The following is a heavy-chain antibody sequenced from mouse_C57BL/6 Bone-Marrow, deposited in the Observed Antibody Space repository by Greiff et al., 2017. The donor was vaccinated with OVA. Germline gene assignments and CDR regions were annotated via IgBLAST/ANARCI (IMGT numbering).Heavy chain of an antibody. Sequence: EVKLMESGEGLVKPGGSLKLSCAASGFTFSSYAMSWVRQTPEKRLEWVAYISSGGDYIYYADTVKGRFTISRDNARNTLYLQMSSLKSEDTAMYYCTREVVAWYFDVWGTGTTVTVSS. CDR3: TREVVAWYFDV. V-gene: IGHV5-9-1*02. CDR2: ISSGGDYI. J-gene: IGHJ1*03. CDR1: GFTFSSYA. D-gene: IGHD1-1*01.